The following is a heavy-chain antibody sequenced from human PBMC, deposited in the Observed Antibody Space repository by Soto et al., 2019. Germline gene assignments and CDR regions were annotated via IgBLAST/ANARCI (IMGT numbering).Heavy chain of an antibody. D-gene: IGHD2-2*01. CDR1: GFTFSSYG. CDR3: ARDIVVVPAASLYYYYAMDV. Sequence: VGSLRLSCAASGFTFSSYGMHWVRQPPGKGLEWVAVTWYDGNNKFYADSVKGRFTISRDNSKNTLYLQMESLRAEDTAVYYCARDIVVVPAASLYYYYAMDVWGQGTTVTVSS. CDR2: TWYDGNNK. J-gene: IGHJ6*02. V-gene: IGHV3-33*01.